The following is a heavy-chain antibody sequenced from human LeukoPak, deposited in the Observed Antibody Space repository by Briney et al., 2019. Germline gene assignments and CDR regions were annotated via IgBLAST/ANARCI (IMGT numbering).Heavy chain of an antibody. CDR1: GFTFSSYE. CDR3: ARDLGYYYESSGYLDY. J-gene: IGHJ4*02. CDR2: ISSSGSTI. V-gene: IGHV3-48*03. Sequence: PGGSLRLSCAASGFTFSSYEMNWVRQAPGKGLKWVSYISSSGSTIYYADSVKGRFTISRDNAKNSLYLQMNSLRAEDTAVYYCARDLGYYYESSGYLDYWGQGTLVTVSS. D-gene: IGHD3-22*01.